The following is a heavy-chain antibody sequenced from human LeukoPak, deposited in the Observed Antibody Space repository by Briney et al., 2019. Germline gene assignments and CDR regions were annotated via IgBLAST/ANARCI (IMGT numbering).Heavy chain of an antibody. J-gene: IGHJ6*02. CDR3: ASAAYYGSDYGMDV. CDR1: GGSVSSGSYY. V-gene: IGHV4-61*01. CDR2: IYYSGRT. Sequence: SETLSLTCTVSGGSVSSGSYYWSWIRQPPGKGLEWIGNIYYSGRTNYNPSLNSRLTTSVYTSKNPFSLRLSSVSPAAAAVYYCASAAYYGSDYGMDVWGQGTTVTVSS. D-gene: IGHD3-10*01.